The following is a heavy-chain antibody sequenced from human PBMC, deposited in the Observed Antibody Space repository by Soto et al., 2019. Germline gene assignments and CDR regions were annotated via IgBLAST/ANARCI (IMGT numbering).Heavy chain of an antibody. V-gene: IGHV4-61*01. Sequence: KLSETLSLTCILSVRSVSSGSYYWTWIRRPPRKGLEWIASIYHSGSADYNPSLKSRVTISVDTYKNQFSLKLGSVTAADTAVYYCATVSLQLTTMDYWGQGALVTVS. CDR1: VRSVSSGSYY. CDR2: IYHSGSA. D-gene: IGHD4-4*01. CDR3: ATVSLQLTTMDY. J-gene: IGHJ4*02.